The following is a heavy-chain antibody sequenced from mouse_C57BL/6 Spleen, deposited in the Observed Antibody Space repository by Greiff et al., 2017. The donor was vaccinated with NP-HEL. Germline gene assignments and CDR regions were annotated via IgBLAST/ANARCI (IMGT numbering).Heavy chain of an antibody. CDR3: ARWTVVARYFDV. Sequence: VQLQQSGTELVKPGASVKLSCKASGYTFTSYWMHWVKQRPGQGLEWIGNINPSNGGTNYNEKFKSKATLTVDKSSSTAYMQLSSLTSEDSAVYYCARWTVVARYFDVWGTGTTVTVSS. D-gene: IGHD1-1*01. V-gene: IGHV1-53*01. CDR1: GYTFTSYW. J-gene: IGHJ1*03. CDR2: INPSNGGT.